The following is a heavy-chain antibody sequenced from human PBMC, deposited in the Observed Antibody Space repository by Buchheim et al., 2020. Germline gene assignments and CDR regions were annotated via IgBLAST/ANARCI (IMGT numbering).Heavy chain of an antibody. D-gene: IGHD3-16*02. CDR3: ARVSGMITFGGVIGPLDY. CDR2: ISYDGSDK. J-gene: IGHJ4*02. V-gene: IGHV3-30*04. CDR1: GFTFSSYA. Sequence: VQLVESGGGVVQPGRSLRLFCAASGFTFSSYAMHWVRQAPGKGLEWVAVISYDGSDKYYADSVKGRFTLYRDNSKNTLYLQMSRLRPEDTAVFYCARVSGMITFGGVIGPLDYWGQGTL.